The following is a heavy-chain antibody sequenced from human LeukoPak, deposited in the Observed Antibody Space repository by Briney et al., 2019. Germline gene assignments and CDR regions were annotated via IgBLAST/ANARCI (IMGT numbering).Heavy chain of an antibody. CDR2: DGNDK. V-gene: IGHV3-7*05. CDR1: GFTFSSFS. J-gene: IGHJ4*02. D-gene: IGHD2-8*01. CDR3: ARTPYCSNGICYTRYYFDY. Sequence: GGTLRLSCAASGFTFSSFSMNWVRQAPGKGLEWVAKDGNDKYYVDSVKGRFTISRDNAKNSLYLQMNSLRAEDTAVYYCARTPYCSNGICYTRYYFDYWGLGTLVTVSS.